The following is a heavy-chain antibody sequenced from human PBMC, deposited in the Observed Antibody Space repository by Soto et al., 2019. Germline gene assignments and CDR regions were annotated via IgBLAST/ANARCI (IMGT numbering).Heavy chain of an antibody. D-gene: IGHD1-26*01. CDR1: GGTFSSYA. CDR3: AGAIVGPTTTGWLDP. V-gene: IGHV1-69*01. Sequence: QVQLVQSGAEVKKPGSSVKVSCMASGGTFSSYAISWVRQAPGQGLEWMGGVIPIFGTANYAQKFQGRVTITADEATSTAYMELSSLRFEDTAVYYCAGAIVGPTTTGWLDPWGQGTLVTVSS. J-gene: IGHJ5*02. CDR2: VIPIFGTA.